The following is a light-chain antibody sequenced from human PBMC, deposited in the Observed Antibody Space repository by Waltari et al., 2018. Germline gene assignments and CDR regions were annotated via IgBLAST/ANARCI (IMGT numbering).Light chain of an antibody. V-gene: IGKV3-20*01. CDR1: QTVPSNH. CDR3: QQYGTSPPYT. J-gene: IGKJ2*01. Sequence: ESVLTQSPGPLSLSPGERATLSCRASQTVPSNHLAWYQQRPGQAPRLLIYHASVRVTGIPDRFSGSGSGTDFTLTISRLEPEDFAVYYCQQYGTSPPYTFGQGTKLEIK. CDR2: HAS.